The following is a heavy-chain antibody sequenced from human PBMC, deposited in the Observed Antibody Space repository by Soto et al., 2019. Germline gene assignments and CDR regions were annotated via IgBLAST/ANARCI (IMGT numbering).Heavy chain of an antibody. D-gene: IGHD3-10*01. J-gene: IGHJ4*02. CDR3: ARYGAWAPLDD. CDR2: TYYRANT. Sequence: QLQLQESGPGLVKPSETLSLTCSGSGGSIDSSNFCWAWDRQPPGEGLEWIGSTYYRANTYYNSYLQNRDTKSNDKAKIRYSLRQNSVTGAETAVYSCARYGAWAPLDDWGQGPQDTVS. CDR1: GGSIDSSNFC. V-gene: IGHV4-39*02.